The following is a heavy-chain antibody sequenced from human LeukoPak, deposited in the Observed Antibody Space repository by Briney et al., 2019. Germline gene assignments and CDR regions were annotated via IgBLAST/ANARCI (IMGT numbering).Heavy chain of an antibody. CDR1: RYTFTSYG. J-gene: IGHJ4*02. V-gene: IGHV1-18*01. D-gene: IGHD2-21*01. CDR2: ISAYNGNT. Sequence: ASVKVSCKASRYTFTSYGISWERQAPGQGLEWMGWISAYNGNTFYAQNLQGRVTMTTDTSASTAYMELRSLRSDDTAVYFCARDSVVLPYFFDYWGQGTLVTVSS. CDR3: ARDSVVLPYFFDY.